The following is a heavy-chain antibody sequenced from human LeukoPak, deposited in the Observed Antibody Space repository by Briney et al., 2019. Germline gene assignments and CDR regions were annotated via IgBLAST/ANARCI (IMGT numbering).Heavy chain of an antibody. CDR3: ARDIPYYYDSSGYMDV. J-gene: IGHJ6*03. CDR2: IRYDGSNK. D-gene: IGHD3-22*01. Sequence: PGGSLRLSCAASGFTFSSYGMHWVRQAPGKGLEWVAFIRYDGSNKYYADSVKGRFTISRDNAKNSLYLQMNSLRAEDTAVYYCARDIPYYYDSSGYMDVWGKGTTVTVSS. CDR1: GFTFSSYG. V-gene: IGHV3-30*02.